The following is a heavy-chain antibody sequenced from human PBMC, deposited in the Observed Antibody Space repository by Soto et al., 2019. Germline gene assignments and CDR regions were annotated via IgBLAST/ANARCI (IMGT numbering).Heavy chain of an antibody. CDR1: GYSTSSGYY. J-gene: IGHJ4*02. D-gene: IGHD6-19*01. V-gene: IGHV4-38-2*01. CDR2: IYHSGST. CDR3: ARAEPPIAVAGTTPSYYFDY. Sequence: SETLSLTCAVSGYSTSSGYYWGWIRQPPGKGLEWIGSIYHSGSTYYNPSLKSRVTISVDTSKNQSSLKLSSVTAADTAVYYCARAEPPIAVAGTTPSYYFDYWGQGTLVTVSS.